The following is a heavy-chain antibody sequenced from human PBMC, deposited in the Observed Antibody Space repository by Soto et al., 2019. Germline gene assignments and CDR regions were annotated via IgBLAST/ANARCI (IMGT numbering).Heavy chain of an antibody. J-gene: IGHJ2*01. D-gene: IGHD6-13*01. CDR3: ARIIDADPIAAAGPELFDL. V-gene: IGHV3-33*01. CDR2: IWYDGSNK. CDR1: GFTFSSYG. Sequence: QVQLVESGGGVVQPGRSLRLSCAASGFTFSSYGMHWVRQAPGKGLEWVAVIWYDGSNKYYADSVKGRFTISRDNSKNXLXXQMNSLRAEDTAVYYCARIIDADPIAAAGPELFDLWGRGTLVTVSS.